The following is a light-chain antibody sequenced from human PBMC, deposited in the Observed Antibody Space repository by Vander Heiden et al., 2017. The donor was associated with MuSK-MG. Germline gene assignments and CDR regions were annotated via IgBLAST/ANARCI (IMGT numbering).Light chain of an antibody. Sequence: QLVVTQSPSASASLGASVKLTCTLSSGHSSYTIAWHQQQPEKGPRYLMNVNSDGSHSKGDGIPDRFSGSSSGAERYLTISSLQSEDEGDYYCQTWDPGQQVFGGGTKLTVL. J-gene: IGLJ3*02. V-gene: IGLV4-69*01. CDR2: VNSDGSH. CDR1: SGHSSYT. CDR3: QTWDPGQQV.